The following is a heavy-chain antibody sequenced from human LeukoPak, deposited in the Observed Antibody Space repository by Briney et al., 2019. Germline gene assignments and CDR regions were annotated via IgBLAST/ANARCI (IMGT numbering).Heavy chain of an antibody. CDR2: ISGSGGST. CDR3: ACRPLNTAMVAFDY. CDR1: GFTFSSYA. Sequence: GGSLRLSCAASGFTFSSYAMSWVRQAPGKGLEWVSAISGSGGSTYYADSVKGRFTTSRDNSKNTLYLQMNSLRAEDTAVYYCACRPLNTAMVAFDYWGQGTLVTVSS. V-gene: IGHV3-23*01. D-gene: IGHD5-18*01. J-gene: IGHJ4*02.